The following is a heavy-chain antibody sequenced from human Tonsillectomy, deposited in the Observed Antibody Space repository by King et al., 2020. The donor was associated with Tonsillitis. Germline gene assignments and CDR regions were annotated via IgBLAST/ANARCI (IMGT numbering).Heavy chain of an antibody. V-gene: IGHV4-30-2*01. CDR2: IYHSGST. J-gene: IGHJ3*02. D-gene: IGHD3-22*01. Sequence: LQLQESGSGLVKPSQTLSLTCAVSGGSISSGGYSWSWIRQPPGKGLEWIGYIYHSGSTYYNPSLKSRVTISVDRSKNQFSLKLSSVTAADTAVYYCARVYYDSSGYLDAFDIWGQGTMVTVSS. CDR3: ARVYYDSSGYLDAFDI. CDR1: GGSISSGGYS.